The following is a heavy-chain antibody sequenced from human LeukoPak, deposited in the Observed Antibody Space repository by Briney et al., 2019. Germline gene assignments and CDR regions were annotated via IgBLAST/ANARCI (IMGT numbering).Heavy chain of an antibody. CDR3: ARGRNLAVAGTSWFDP. D-gene: IGHD6-19*01. CDR2: INPNSGGT. V-gene: IGHV1-2*02. Sequence: ASVKVSCKSSVYPHTRYYIHGVRQPPGQALEGMGWINPNSGGTNYAQKFQGRVNMTRDTSISPAYMELSTLRSDDTDVYYCARGRNLAVAGTSWFDPWGQRTLVTVPS. J-gene: IGHJ5*02. CDR1: VYPHTRYY.